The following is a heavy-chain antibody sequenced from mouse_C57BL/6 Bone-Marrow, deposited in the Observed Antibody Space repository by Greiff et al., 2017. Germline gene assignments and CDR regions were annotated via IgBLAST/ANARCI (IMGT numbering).Heavy chain of an antibody. CDR3: ARGMTAQATWAWFAY. D-gene: IGHD3-2*02. V-gene: IGHV1-81*01. CDR2: IYPRSGNT. J-gene: IGHJ3*01. CDR1: GYTFTSYG. Sequence: QVQLQQSGAELARPGASVKLSCKASGYTFTSYGISWVKQRTGQGLEWIGEIYPRSGNTYYNEKFKGKATLTADKSSSTAYMELRSLTSEASAVYFCARGMTAQATWAWFAYWGQGTLVTVSA.